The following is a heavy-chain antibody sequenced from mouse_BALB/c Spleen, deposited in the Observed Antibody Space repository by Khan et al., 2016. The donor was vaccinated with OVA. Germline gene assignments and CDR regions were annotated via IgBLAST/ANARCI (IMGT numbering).Heavy chain of an antibody. Sequence: VQLKESGPGLVAPSQSLSITCTVSGFSLTSYGVHWIRQPPGKGLEWLGVMWAGGSTNSNSALMSRLSISKDNSKSQVFLKMNSLQTDDTAMYCCARNREPDYFDYWGQGTTLTVSS. CDR1: GFSLTSYG. J-gene: IGHJ2*01. CDR2: MWAGGST. CDR3: ARNREPDYFDY. V-gene: IGHV2-9*02.